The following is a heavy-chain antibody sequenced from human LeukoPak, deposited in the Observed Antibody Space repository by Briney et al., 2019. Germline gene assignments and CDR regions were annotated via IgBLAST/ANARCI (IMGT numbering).Heavy chain of an antibody. Sequence: GASVKVSCKASGYTFTGYYMHWVRQAPGQGLEWMGWINPNSGGTNYAQKFQGRVTMTRDTSISTAYMELSRLRSDDTAVYYCARPRGTMVRGVLLFDWFDPWGQGTLVTVSS. CDR3: ARPRGTMVRGVLLFDWFDP. V-gene: IGHV1-2*02. CDR2: INPNSGGT. J-gene: IGHJ5*02. D-gene: IGHD3-10*01. CDR1: GYTFTGYY.